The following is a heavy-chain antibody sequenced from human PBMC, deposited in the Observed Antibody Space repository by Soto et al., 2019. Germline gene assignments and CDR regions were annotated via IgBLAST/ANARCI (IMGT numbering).Heavy chain of an antibody. J-gene: IGHJ5*01. CDR1: GGSIRSGGYY. CDR3: ARTNFYDSCGYYQDYFDF. V-gene: IGHV4-31*11. Sequence: SETLSLTCAVSGGSIRSGGYYCSWIRQHPGKGLEWIGYIYYSGNTYYNPSLKSRLTISVDTSKNQFSLKLSSVTAADTAVYYCARTNFYDSCGYYQDYFDFRAQGTPVPVSA. CDR2: IYYSGNT. D-gene: IGHD3-22*01.